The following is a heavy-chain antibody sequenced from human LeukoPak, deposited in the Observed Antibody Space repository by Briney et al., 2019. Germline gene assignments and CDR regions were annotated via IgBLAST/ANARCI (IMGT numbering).Heavy chain of an antibody. V-gene: IGHV1-24*01. CDR3: ATDRILDYYYGMDV. D-gene: IGHD1-1*01. J-gene: IGHJ6*02. CDR2: FDPEDGET. CDR1: GYTFTSYG. Sequence: VASVKVSCKASGYTFTSYGIIWVRQAPGQGLEWMGGFDPEDGETIYAQKFQGRVTMTEDTSTDTAYMELSSLRSEDTAVYYCATDRILDYYYGMDVWGQGTTVTVSS.